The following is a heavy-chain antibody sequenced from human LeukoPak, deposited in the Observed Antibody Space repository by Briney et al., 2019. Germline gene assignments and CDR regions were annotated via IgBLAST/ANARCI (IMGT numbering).Heavy chain of an antibody. Sequence: SETLSLTCTVSGGSISSSSYYWGWIRQPPGKGLEWIGSIYYSGSTYYNPSLKSRVTISVDTSKNQFSLKLSSVTAADTAVYYCASGLWGTEDYWGQGTLVTVSS. J-gene: IGHJ4*02. V-gene: IGHV4-39*01. CDR3: ASGLWGTEDY. CDR2: IYYSGST. D-gene: IGHD7-27*01. CDR1: GGSISSSSYY.